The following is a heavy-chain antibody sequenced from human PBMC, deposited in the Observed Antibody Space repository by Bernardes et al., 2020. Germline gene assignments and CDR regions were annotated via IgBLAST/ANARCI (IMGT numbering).Heavy chain of an antibody. CDR2: ISYDGSNK. CDR3: AKDHMVSQWLEYYFDY. J-gene: IGHJ4*02. V-gene: IGHV3-30*18. CDR1: GFTFSSYG. D-gene: IGHD6-19*01. Sequence: GGSLRLSCAASGFTFSSYGMHWVRQAPGKGLDWVAVISYDGSNKYYADSVKGRFTISRDNSKNTLYLQMNSLRAEDTAVYYCAKDHMVSQWLEYYFDYWGQGTLVTVSS.